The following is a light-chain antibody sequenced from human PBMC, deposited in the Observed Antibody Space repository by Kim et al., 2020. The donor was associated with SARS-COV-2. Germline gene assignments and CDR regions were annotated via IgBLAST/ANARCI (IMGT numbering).Light chain of an antibody. CDR2: KDN. CDR1: TLPEKQ. Sequence: VSPGQTARVTCSGDTLPEKQTYWYQQKSGQAPLLVIYKDNERPSGIPGRFSGSSSGTTVTLTISGVQAEDDADYYCQSADGSGTYVFGTGTKVTVL. V-gene: IGLV3-25*03. CDR3: QSADGSGTYV. J-gene: IGLJ1*01.